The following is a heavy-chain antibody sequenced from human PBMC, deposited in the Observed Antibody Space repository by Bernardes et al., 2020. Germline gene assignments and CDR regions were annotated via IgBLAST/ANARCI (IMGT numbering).Heavy chain of an antibody. CDR2: ISPTGDT. V-gene: IGHV3-53*01. CDR1: GFSVSNDN. J-gene: IGHJ4*02. CDR3: ARDRGN. Sequence: GGSLRLSCAVSGFSVSNDNMQWARQAPGKGLECLSVISPTGDTYYADSVKGRFTVSRDISKNTLYLQMNNVRADDTAFYYCARDRGNWGQGTLVTVSS. D-gene: IGHD6-13*01.